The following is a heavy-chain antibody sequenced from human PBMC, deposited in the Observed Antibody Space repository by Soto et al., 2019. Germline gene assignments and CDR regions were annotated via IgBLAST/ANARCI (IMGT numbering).Heavy chain of an antibody. CDR2: VSVAGDIT. V-gene: IGHV3-23*01. Sequence: PGGSLRLSCAASRFTFSNYAMSWVRQAPGKGLEWVSSVSVAGDITYYADSVKGRFTISRDNSNNALFLQMNSLRADDTALYYCARGDRGGSGSPASYYYSGLDVWGQGTTVTVSS. CDR3: ARGDRGGSGSPASYYYSGLDV. CDR1: RFTFSNYA. J-gene: IGHJ6*02. D-gene: IGHD3-10*01.